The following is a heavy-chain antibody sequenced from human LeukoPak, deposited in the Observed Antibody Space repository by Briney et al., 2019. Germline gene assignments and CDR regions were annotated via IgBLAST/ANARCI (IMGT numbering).Heavy chain of an antibody. CDR1: GGSISSGGYY. J-gene: IGHJ4*02. CDR2: IYHSGST. V-gene: IGHV4-30-2*01. Sequence: SETLSLTCTVSGGSISSGGYYWSWIRQPPGKGLEWIGYIYHSGSTYYNPSLKSRVTISVDTSKNQFSLKLSSVTAADTAVYYCAASIAAAGFYWGQGTLVTVSS. CDR3: AASIAAAGFY. D-gene: IGHD6-13*01.